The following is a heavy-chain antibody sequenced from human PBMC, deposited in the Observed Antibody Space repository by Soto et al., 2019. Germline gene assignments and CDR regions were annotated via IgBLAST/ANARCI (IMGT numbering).Heavy chain of an antibody. CDR2: IWYDGSNK. V-gene: IGHV3-33*01. Sequence: GGSLRLSCAASGFTFSSYGMHWVRQAPGKGLEWVAVIWYDGSNKYYADSVKGRFTISRDNSKNTLYLQMNSLRAEDTAVYYCARDELLTYYDILTGYSPGGMDVWGQGTTVTVSS. J-gene: IGHJ6*02. D-gene: IGHD3-9*01. CDR1: GFTFSSYG. CDR3: ARDELLTYYDILTGYSPGGMDV.